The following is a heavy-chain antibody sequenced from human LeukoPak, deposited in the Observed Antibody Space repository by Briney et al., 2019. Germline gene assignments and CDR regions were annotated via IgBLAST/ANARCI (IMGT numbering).Heavy chain of an antibody. CDR1: GGTFSSYA. J-gene: IGHJ6*03. V-gene: IGHV1-69*06. Sequence: ASVKVSCKASGGTFSSYAISWVRQAPGQGLEWMGGIIPIFGTANYAQKFQGRVTITADKSTSTAYMELSSLRSEDTAVYYCATGKRYGSGSYEPRGYYMDVWGKGTTVTISS. CDR2: IIPIFGTA. D-gene: IGHD3-10*01. CDR3: ATGKRYGSGSYEPRGYYMDV.